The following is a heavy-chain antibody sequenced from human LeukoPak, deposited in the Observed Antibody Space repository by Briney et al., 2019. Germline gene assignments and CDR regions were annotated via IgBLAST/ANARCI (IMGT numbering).Heavy chain of an antibody. D-gene: IGHD3-22*01. CDR2: IYYSGSA. Sequence: SQTLSLTCTVSGGSTSSRGYYWSWNRQHPGKGLEWIGYIYYSGSAFYNPSLETRLTISVDTSKNQFSLKLSSMTAADTAVYYCARGIDSSNYYLYFDLWGRGTLVTVSS. CDR1: GGSTSSRGYY. CDR3: ARGIDSSNYYLYFDL. J-gene: IGHJ2*01. V-gene: IGHV4-31*03.